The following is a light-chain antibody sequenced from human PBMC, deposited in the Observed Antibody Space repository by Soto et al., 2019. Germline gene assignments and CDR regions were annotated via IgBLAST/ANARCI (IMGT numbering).Light chain of an antibody. CDR3: SSYTSSISYV. V-gene: IGLV2-14*03. Sequence: QSVLTQPASVSGSPGQSITISCSGTSSDVGGYKYVSWYQQHPGKAPKLLIYDVDNRPSGVSNRFSGSKSGNTASLTISGLQAEDEADYYCSSYTSSISYVFGTGTKVT. CDR2: DVD. CDR1: SSDVGGYKY. J-gene: IGLJ1*01.